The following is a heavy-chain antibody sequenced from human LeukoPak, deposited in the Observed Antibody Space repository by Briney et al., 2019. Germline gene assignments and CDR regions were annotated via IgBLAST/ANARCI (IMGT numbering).Heavy chain of an antibody. V-gene: IGHV4-30-4*07. D-gene: IGHD2-21*02. Sequence: PSETLSLTCAVSGGSISSGGYSWSWIRRPPGKGLEWIGYIYYSGSTYYNPSLKSRVTIPVDTSKNQFSLKLSSVTAADTAVYYCARVSVVTAGMGFDYWGQGTLVTVSS. CDR1: GGSISSGGYS. CDR3: ARVSVVTAGMGFDY. CDR2: IYYSGST. J-gene: IGHJ4*02.